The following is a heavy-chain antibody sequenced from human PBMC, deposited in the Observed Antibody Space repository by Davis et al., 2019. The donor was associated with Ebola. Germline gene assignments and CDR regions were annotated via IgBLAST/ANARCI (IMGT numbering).Heavy chain of an antibody. J-gene: IGHJ6*02. D-gene: IGHD5-12*01. CDR2: IGTAGDT. CDR3: ARVLRSLGMDV. V-gene: IGHV3-13*01. CDR1: GFTFSSYD. Sequence: PGESLKISCAASGFTFSSYDMHWVRQATGKGLEWVSAIGTAGDTYYPGSVKGRFTISRENAKNSLYLQMNSLRAGDTAVYYCARVLRSLGMDVWGQGTTVTVSS.